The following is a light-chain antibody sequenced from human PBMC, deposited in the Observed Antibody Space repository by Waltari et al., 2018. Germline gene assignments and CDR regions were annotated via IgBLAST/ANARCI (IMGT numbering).Light chain of an antibody. V-gene: IGKV1-9*01. CDR3: QQLNSYPIT. J-gene: IGKJ5*01. CDR1: QGISNY. Sequence: DIQLTQSPSFLSASVGDRVTITCRASQGISNYLAWYQQRPGKAPTLLIYAASTLQSGVPSRFSGSGSGTEFTLTITSLQPEDFATYYCQQLNSYPITFGQGTRLEIK. CDR2: AAS.